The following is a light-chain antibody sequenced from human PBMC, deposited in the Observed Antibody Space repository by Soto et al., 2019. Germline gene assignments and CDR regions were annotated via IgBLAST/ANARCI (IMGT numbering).Light chain of an antibody. Sequence: QSVLTQPPSASGTPGQRVTISCSGSSSNIGINTVNWYQQLPGTAPKLLIYSHNQRPSGVPDRFSGSGSGTSASLAISGLQSEDEADYYCAAWDDSLNGWVFGGGTKLTVL. CDR1: SSNIGINT. CDR3: AAWDDSLNGWV. J-gene: IGLJ3*02. V-gene: IGLV1-44*01. CDR2: SHN.